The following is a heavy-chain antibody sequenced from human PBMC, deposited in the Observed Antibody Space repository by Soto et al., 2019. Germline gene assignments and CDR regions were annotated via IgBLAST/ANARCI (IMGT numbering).Heavy chain of an antibody. CDR1: GGSFSGYY. D-gene: IGHD5-18*01. J-gene: IGHJ4*02. CDR3: ARGGYRSSWREIIDY. Sequence: QVQLQQWGAGLLKPSETLSLTCVVYGGSFSGYYWSWIRQPPGKGLEWIGEINHSGSTNYSPSLKSRVSTSVDTSKNQISLKMSSVTAADTATYYCARGGYRSSWREIIDYWGQGTLVTVSS. CDR2: INHSGST. V-gene: IGHV4-34*01.